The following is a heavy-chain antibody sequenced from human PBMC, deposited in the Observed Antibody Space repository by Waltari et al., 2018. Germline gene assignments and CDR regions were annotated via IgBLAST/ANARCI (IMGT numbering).Heavy chain of an antibody. CDR2: ISHSGST. CDR3: ARTWGYSPPLGWFDP. J-gene: IGHJ5*02. D-gene: IGHD1-26*01. V-gene: IGHV4-34*01. CDR1: GEPFTDYS. Sequence: QVQLHQWGAGLLKPSATLSLTCAVSGEPFTDYSWSWTRQSPDKGLEWIGEISHSGSTNYNPSLKSRVTMSVDTIKKQFSLKLTSVTAADTAVYFCARTWGYSPPLGWFDPWGRGTRVTVSS.